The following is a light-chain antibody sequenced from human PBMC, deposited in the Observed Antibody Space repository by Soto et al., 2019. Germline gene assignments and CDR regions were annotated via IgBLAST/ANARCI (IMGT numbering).Light chain of an antibody. V-gene: IGKV3-15*01. J-gene: IGKJ2*01. CDR1: QSVSSN. CDR2: GAS. Sequence: EIVMTQSPATLSVSLGERVTLSCRASQSVSSNLAWYQQKPGQAPRLLIFGASTRATGIPARFSGSGSGTEFTLTISSLQSEDFAVYYCQQYNNWPGTFGQGSKLEIK. CDR3: QQYNNWPGT.